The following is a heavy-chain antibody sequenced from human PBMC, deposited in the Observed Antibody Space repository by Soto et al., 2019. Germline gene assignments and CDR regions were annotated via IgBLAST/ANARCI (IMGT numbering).Heavy chain of an antibody. D-gene: IGHD5-12*01. CDR3: ARDTYSGYDFGL. CDR2: IPSRGRP. Sequence: QVQLRESGPGLVKPSQTLSLTCSVSGASVAGGSYYWSWVRQPPGKGLEWIGYIPSRGRPFYNPSLTSRGTISADTSKNQLSLQLTSVTAADTAXYYCARDTYSGYDFGLWGQGTLVTVSS. J-gene: IGHJ5*02. V-gene: IGHV4-30-4*01. CDR1: GASVAGGSYY.